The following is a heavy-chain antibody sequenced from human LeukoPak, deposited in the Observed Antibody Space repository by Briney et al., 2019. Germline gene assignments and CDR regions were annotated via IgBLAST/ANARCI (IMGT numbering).Heavy chain of an antibody. CDR1: GYRFTNYW. Sequence: GECLKISCKGSGYRFTNYWIGWVRQMPGKGLEWMGIIYPGDSDTSYSPSFQGQVTISVDKSISTAHLQWRSLKASDAAMYYCARPTTGTKWFDYWGQGTLVTVSS. CDR3: ARPTTGTKWFDY. V-gene: IGHV5-51*01. CDR2: IYPGDSDT. D-gene: IGHD1-1*01. J-gene: IGHJ4*02.